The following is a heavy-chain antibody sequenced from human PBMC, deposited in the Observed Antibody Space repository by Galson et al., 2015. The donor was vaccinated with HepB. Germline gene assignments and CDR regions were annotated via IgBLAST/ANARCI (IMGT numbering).Heavy chain of an antibody. Sequence: SLRLSCAASGFAFSDHSMTWIRQAPGKGLDWVSHIDSRSSYTNYADSVKGRFTISRDNAKNSLYLQMNNLRAEDTAVYYCARGGGYDRSGWYSFDIWGQGTMVTVSS. D-gene: IGHD3-22*01. CDR3: ARGGGYDRSGWYSFDI. J-gene: IGHJ3*02. V-gene: IGHV3-11*06. CDR1: GFAFSDHS. CDR2: IDSRSSYT.